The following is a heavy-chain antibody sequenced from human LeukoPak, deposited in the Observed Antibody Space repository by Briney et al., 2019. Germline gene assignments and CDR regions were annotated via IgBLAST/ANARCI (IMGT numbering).Heavy chain of an antibody. CDR3: TTYVWGSRKLDH. CDR2: INSNTDGGTT. J-gene: IGHJ4*02. CDR1: GFTFSNTW. D-gene: IGHD3-16*01. Sequence: GGSLRLSRAASGFTFSNTWMNWVRQAPGKGLEWVGRINSNTDGGTTDYATPVKGRFTISRDDSKNTLYLQMDSLRTEDAAVYYCTTYVWGSRKLDHWGQGTLVTVSS. V-gene: IGHV3-15*01.